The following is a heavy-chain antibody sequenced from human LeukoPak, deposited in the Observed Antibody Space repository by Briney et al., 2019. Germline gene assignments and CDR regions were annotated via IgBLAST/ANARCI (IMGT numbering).Heavy chain of an antibody. Sequence: SETLSLTCTVSGGSIGSSSYYWGWIRQPPGKGLEWIGSIYYSGRTYYNPSLQSRVTISVDTSKNQFSLKLSSVTAADTAVYYCARTRLVLGYYDSSGYSPYWGQGTLVTVSS. CDR1: GGSIGSSSYY. J-gene: IGHJ4*02. D-gene: IGHD3-22*01. V-gene: IGHV4-39*01. CDR2: IYYSGRT. CDR3: ARTRLVLGYYDSSGYSPY.